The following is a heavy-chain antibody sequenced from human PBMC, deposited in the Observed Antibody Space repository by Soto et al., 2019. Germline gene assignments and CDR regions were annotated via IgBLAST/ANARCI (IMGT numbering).Heavy chain of an antibody. CDR1: GGSISSYY. D-gene: IGHD2-2*01. V-gene: IGHV2-70*11. CDR2: IDWDDDK. Sequence: TLSLTCTVSGGSISSYYGSWIRQPPGKALEWLARIDWDDDKYYSTSLKTRLTISKDTSKNQVVLTMTNMDPVDTATYYCARTIVVPAAIPYYYYYMDVWGKGTTVTVSS. J-gene: IGHJ6*03. CDR3: ARTIVVPAAIPYYYYYMDV.